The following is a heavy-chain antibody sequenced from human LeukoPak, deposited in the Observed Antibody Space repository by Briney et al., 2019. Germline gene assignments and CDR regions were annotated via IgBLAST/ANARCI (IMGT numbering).Heavy chain of an antibody. CDR2: IYHSGSP. CDR3: ARVNINNWHSCDY. J-gene: IGHJ4*02. D-gene: IGHD1-1*01. V-gene: IGHV4-4*02. CDR1: GGSISSNNW. Sequence: SETLSLTCAVSGGSISSNNWWGWVCQPPGKGLEWIGEIYHSGSPNYNPSPKSRVTISVDKSRNHFSLNLSSVTAADTAVYYCARVNINNWHSCDYWGQGTLVTVSS.